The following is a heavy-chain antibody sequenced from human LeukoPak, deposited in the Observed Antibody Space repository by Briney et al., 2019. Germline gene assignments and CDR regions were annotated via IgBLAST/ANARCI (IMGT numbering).Heavy chain of an antibody. CDR2: INASGGST. V-gene: IGHV1-46*01. D-gene: IGHD3-16*01. CDR3: ARAGGIYFDY. CDR1: GYTFTSYY. J-gene: IGHJ4*02. Sequence: ASVKVSFKASGYTFTSYYIHWVRQAPGHGLEWMGIINASGGSTSYAQKLQGRDRMTRDTSTRTVYMELSRLRSEDTAVYYCARAGGIYFDYWGQGTLVTVSS.